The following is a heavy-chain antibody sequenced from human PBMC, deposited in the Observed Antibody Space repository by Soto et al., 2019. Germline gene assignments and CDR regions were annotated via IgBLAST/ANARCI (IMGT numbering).Heavy chain of an antibody. CDR1: GYTFTDYW. V-gene: IGHV5-51*01. Sequence: PGASLKISCKRSGYTFTDYWIGWVRQLPGKGLEWMWIIYPGGSDTRYSPSFQGTVTITVDKSTSTAYLQWNTLKASDTAMYYRARHISNFRYYYYPMDVWGQGTTVTVSS. CDR3: ARHISNFRYYYYPMDV. CDR2: IYPGGSDT. J-gene: IGHJ6*02. D-gene: IGHD4-4*01.